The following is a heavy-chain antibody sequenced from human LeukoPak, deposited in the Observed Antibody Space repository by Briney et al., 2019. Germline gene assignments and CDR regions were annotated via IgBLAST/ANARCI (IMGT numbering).Heavy chain of an antibody. J-gene: IGHJ5*02. CDR2: INPNSGGT. CDR3: ARVSGGVIWGYNWFDP. Sequence: ASVTVSCKASGYTFTGYYMHWVRQAPGQGLEWMGWINPNSGGTNYAQKFQGRVTMTRDTSISTAYMELSRLRSDDTAVYYCARVSGGVIWGYNWFDPWGQGTLVTVSS. D-gene: IGHD3-16*01. CDR1: GYTFTGYY. V-gene: IGHV1-2*02.